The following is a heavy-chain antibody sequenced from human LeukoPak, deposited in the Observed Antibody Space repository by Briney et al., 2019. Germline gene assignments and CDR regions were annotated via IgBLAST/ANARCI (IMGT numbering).Heavy chain of an antibody. CDR1: GITVSNNY. J-gene: IGHJ4*02. V-gene: IGHV3-66*01. CDR2: IYSGGST. CDR3: ARDPPAVAANTYG. D-gene: IGHD6-6*01. Sequence: GGSLRLSCAASGITVSNNYMNWVRQAPGKGLEWVSLIYSGGSTYYADSVKGRFTISRDNSKNTLYLQMNSLRAEDTAVYYCARDPPAVAANTYGWGQGTLVTVSS.